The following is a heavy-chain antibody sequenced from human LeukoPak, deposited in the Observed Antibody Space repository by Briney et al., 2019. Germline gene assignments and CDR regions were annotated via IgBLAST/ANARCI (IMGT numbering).Heavy chain of an antibody. D-gene: IGHD3-22*01. CDR2: INHSGST. Sequence: SETLSLTYGVYGGSFSGYYWSWLRQPPGKGLEWIGEINHSGSTNYNPSLKSRVTISVDTSKNQFSLKLSSVTAADTAVYYCARGDKRYYYDSSGYRWFDPWGQGTLVTVSS. J-gene: IGHJ5*02. CDR3: ARGDKRYYYDSSGYRWFDP. CDR1: GGSFSGYY. V-gene: IGHV4-34*01.